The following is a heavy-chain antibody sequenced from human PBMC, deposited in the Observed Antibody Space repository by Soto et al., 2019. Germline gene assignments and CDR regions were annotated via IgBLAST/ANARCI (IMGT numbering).Heavy chain of an antibody. J-gene: IGHJ4*02. CDR2: IIPMYDSA. Sequence: QVQLVQSGAEVKKPGSSVKVSCEASGGTFKTYTINWVRQAPGQGLEWIGQIIPMYDSANYAQSFQVRVTISADKSTNTAYMELSSLRSEDTALYYCATWRTYSGSYCFDYWGQGTLVSVSS. CDR3: ATWRTYSGSYCFDY. CDR1: GGTFKTYT. D-gene: IGHD1-26*01. V-gene: IGHV1-69*06.